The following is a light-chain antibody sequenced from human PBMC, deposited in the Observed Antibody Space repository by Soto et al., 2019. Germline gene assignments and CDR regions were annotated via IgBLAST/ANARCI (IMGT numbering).Light chain of an antibody. CDR2: DVS. Sequence: QSALTQPASVSGSPGQSITISCTGTSSDVGGYNYVSWYQQHPGKAPKLMIYDVSNRPSGVSNLFSGSKSGNAASLTTSGLQAEDEAAYYCSSYTSSSTVVFGGGTKLTVL. J-gene: IGLJ2*01. CDR3: SSYTSSSTVV. CDR1: SSDVGGYNY. V-gene: IGLV2-14*01.